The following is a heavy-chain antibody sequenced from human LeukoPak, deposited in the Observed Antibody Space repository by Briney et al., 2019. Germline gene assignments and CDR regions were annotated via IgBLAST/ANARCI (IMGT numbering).Heavy chain of an antibody. D-gene: IGHD2-2*01. CDR3: ARPACSSTSFYLYFQY. J-gene: IGHJ1*01. Sequence: PGESLKISCKASGYIFTSYWIGWVRQMPGKSLELMAIIYPANSDTRYSPSFQGQVTISADKSISTAYLQWSSLKASDTAMYYCARPACSSTSFYLYFQYWGQGTLVTVSS. CDR2: IYPANSDT. CDR1: GYIFTSYW. V-gene: IGHV5-51*01.